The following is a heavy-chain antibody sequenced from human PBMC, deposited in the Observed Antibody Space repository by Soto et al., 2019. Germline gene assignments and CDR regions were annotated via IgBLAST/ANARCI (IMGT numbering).Heavy chain of an antibody. V-gene: IGHV1-3*01. J-gene: IGHJ6*02. CDR3: ARDQISPDYDFWSGYYYYYGMDV. Sequence: ASGKVSCKASGYTFTSYAMHWVRQAPGQRLEWMGWINAGNGNTKYSQKFQGRVTITRDTSASTAYMELSSLRSEDTAVYYCARDQISPDYDFWSGYYYYYGMDVWGQGTTVPVSS. CDR1: GYTFTSYA. CDR2: INAGNGNT. D-gene: IGHD3-3*01.